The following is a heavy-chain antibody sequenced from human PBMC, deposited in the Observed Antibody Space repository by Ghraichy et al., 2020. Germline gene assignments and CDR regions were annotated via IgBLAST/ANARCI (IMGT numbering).Heavy chain of an antibody. Sequence: GGSLRLSCAASGFTFSSYGMHWVRQAPGKGLEWVAVISYDGSNKYYADSVKGRFTISRDNSKNTLYLQMNSLRAEDTAVYYCAKSNWNSYYFDYWGQGTLVTVSS. D-gene: IGHD1-7*01. CDR3: AKSNWNSYYFDY. V-gene: IGHV3-30*18. CDR2: ISYDGSNK. J-gene: IGHJ4*02. CDR1: GFTFSSYG.